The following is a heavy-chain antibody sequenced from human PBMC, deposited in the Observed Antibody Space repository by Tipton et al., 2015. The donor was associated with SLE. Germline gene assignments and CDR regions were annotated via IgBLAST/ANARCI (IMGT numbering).Heavy chain of an antibody. V-gene: IGHV4-61*09. CDR3: ARGDDIATDHFDY. D-gene: IGHD2-15*01. Sequence: TLSLTCSVSGASMNSGSYSWHWIRQPAGKALQWLGHIDSSGNTYYNPSLRSRVSISVDVSRNQFSLKLTSVTAADTAVYYCARGDDIATDHFDYWGQGSLVTVSS. CDR1: GASMNSGSYS. J-gene: IGHJ4*02. CDR2: IDSSGNT.